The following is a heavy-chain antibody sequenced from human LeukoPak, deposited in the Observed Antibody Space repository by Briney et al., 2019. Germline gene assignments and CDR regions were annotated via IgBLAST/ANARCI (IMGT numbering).Heavy chain of an antibody. V-gene: IGHV3-74*01. CDR2: INGDGRTT. Sequence: GGSLRPSCAASGFTFSDYWMHWVRQAPGKGLVWVSRINGDGRTTSYADSVKGRFTISRDNAKNTLYLQMNSLRAEDTAVYYCAREVYAPGGYYEDYWGQGTLVTVSS. CDR3: AREVYAPGGYYEDY. D-gene: IGHD3-10*01. CDR1: GFTFSDYW. J-gene: IGHJ4*02.